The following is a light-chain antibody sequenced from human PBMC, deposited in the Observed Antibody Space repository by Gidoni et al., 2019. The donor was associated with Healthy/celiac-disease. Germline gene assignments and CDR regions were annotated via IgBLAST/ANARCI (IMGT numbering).Light chain of an antibody. CDR2: AAS. V-gene: IGKV1-9*01. J-gene: IGKJ4*01. CDR3: QQLNSYPLT. Sequence: IQLTPSPSFLSASVGDRVTITCRASQGISSYLAWYQQKPGKAPKLLSYAASTLQSGVPSRFSGSGSGTEFTLTISSLQPEDFATYYCQQLNSYPLTFGGXTKVEIK. CDR1: QGISSY.